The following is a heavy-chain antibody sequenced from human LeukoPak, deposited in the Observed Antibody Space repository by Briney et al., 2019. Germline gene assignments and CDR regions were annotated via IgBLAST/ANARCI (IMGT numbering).Heavy chain of an antibody. CDR1: GGTFSSYA. CDR3: ATGYCSSTSCQPDAFDI. D-gene: IGHD2-2*01. V-gene: IGHV1-69*05. CDR2: IIPIFGTA. Sequence: SVKVSCKASGGTFSSYAISWVRQAPGQGLEWMGGIIPIFGTANYAQKFQGRVTITTDESTSTAYMELSSLRSEDTAVYYCATGYCSSTSCQPDAFDIWGQGTMVTVSS. J-gene: IGHJ3*02.